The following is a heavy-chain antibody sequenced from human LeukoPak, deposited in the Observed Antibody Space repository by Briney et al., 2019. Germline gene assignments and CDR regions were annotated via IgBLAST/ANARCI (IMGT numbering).Heavy chain of an antibody. V-gene: IGHV3-15*01. Sequence: PGGSLRLSCAASGFTFSNAWMSWVRQAPGKGLEWVGRIKSKTDGGTTDYAAPVKGRFIISRDDSKNTLFLQMNSLKTEDTAVYYCTTDALSPLVVSGNYYGMDVWGKGTTVTVSS. CDR3: TTDALSPLVVSGNYYGMDV. J-gene: IGHJ6*04. CDR2: IKSKTDGGTT. D-gene: IGHD2-15*01. CDR1: GFTFSNAW.